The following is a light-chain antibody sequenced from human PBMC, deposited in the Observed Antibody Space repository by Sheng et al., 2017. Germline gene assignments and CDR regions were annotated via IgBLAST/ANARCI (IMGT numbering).Light chain of an antibody. J-gene: IGKJ2*01. CDR2: AAS. CDR3: QQSYSTPYN. Sequence: DMQMTQSPSSLSASVGDRVTITCRASQSITSYLNWYQQKPGRAPKLLIYAASSLESGVPSRFSGSGSGTDFTLTISSLQPEDFATYYCQQSYSTPYNFGQGTKAGDQT. V-gene: IGKV1-39*01. CDR1: QSITSY.